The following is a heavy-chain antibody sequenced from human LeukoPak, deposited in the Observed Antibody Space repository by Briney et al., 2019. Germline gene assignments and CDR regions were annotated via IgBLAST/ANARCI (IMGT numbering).Heavy chain of an antibody. V-gene: IGHV4-34*01. Sequence: PSETLSLTCAVYGGSLSGYYWSWIRQPPGKGLEWIGEINHSGSTNYNPSLKSRVTISVDTSKNQFSLKLSSVAAADTAVYYCARRRITMVRGVIIRYNWFDPWGQGTLVTVSS. CDR3: ARRRITMVRGVIIRYNWFDP. J-gene: IGHJ5*02. D-gene: IGHD3-10*01. CDR2: INHSGST. CDR1: GGSLSGYY.